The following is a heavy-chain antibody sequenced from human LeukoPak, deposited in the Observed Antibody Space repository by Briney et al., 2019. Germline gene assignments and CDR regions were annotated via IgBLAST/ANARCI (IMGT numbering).Heavy chain of an antibody. CDR1: GFTFSTYW. V-gene: IGHV3-7*01. CDR3: ARVGPDYDILTGHYYYYYMDV. Sequence: GGSLRLSCAASGFTFSTYWMSWVRQAPGKGLEWVANTKEDGGEKYYVDSVKGRFTISRDNAKNSLYLQMNSLRAEDTAVYYCARVGPDYDILTGHYYYYYMDVWGKGTTVTVSS. CDR2: TKEDGGEK. D-gene: IGHD3-9*01. J-gene: IGHJ6*03.